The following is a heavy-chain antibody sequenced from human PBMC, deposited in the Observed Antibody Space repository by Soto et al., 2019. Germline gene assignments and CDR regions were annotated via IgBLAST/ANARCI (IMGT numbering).Heavy chain of an antibody. CDR3: ARVRTVTNRGNGMDV. D-gene: IGHD4-4*01. Sequence: ASVKVSCKVSGYTLTELSMHWVRQAPGKGLEWMGGFDPEDGETIYAQKFQGRVTMTADESTSTAYMELRSLRSEDTAVYYCARVRTVTNRGNGMDVWGQGTTVTVSS. CDR1: GYTLTELS. V-gene: IGHV1-24*01. CDR2: FDPEDGET. J-gene: IGHJ6*02.